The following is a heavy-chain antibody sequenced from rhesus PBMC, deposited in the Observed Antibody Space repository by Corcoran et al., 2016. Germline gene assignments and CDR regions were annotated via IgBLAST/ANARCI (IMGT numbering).Heavy chain of an antibody. Sequence: QVQLVQSGAEVKKPGTSVRISCKASGYTFTSYYIHWVRQAPGKGLEWMGWINPSNDNTGYAQKFPGRVSMTRDTSTSTAYMELNSLRSDDTAVYYCARYYSGSQGLDFWGQGLRVTVSS. J-gene: IGHJ3*01. CDR1: GYTFTSYY. CDR2: INPSNDNT. CDR3: ARYYSGSQGLDF. D-gene: IGHD3-16*01. V-gene: IGHV1-200*01.